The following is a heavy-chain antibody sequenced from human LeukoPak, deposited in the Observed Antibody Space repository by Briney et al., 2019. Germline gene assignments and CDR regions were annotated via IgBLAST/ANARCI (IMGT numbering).Heavy chain of an antibody. CDR2: ISLRGLT. V-gene: IGHV4-4*02. J-gene: IGHJ4*02. Sequence: SETPSLTCGVSGGSISSTNWWSWVRQPPGQGLEWIGEISLRGLTNYNPSLKSRVTISVDTSKNQFSLRLSSVTAADTAVYYCARKTGDLYYFDYWGQGTLVTVSS. CDR3: ARKTGDLYYFDY. D-gene: IGHD7-27*01. CDR1: GGSISSTNW.